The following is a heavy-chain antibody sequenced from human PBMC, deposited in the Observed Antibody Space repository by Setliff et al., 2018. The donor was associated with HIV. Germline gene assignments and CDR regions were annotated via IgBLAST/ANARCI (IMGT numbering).Heavy chain of an antibody. V-gene: IGHV3-15*01. J-gene: IGHJ4*02. CDR1: GFAFTSAW. CDR2: MNSKTRGGAP. D-gene: IGHD2-8*01. CDR3: ISLYLGY. Sequence: GGSLRLSCATSGFAFTSAWMSWVRQAPGKGLEWIGHMNSKTRGGAPDYAAPVKGRFTISRDDSKNTFYLQMDSLKTEDTAVYYCISLYLGYWGQGALVTVSS.